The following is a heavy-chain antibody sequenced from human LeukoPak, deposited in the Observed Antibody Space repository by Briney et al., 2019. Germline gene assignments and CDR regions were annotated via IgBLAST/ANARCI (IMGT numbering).Heavy chain of an antibody. J-gene: IGHJ3*02. CDR1: GFTFDDYA. V-gene: IGHV3-43*02. D-gene: IGHD6-13*01. CDR2: ISGDGGST. Sequence: GGSLRLSCAASGFTFDDYAMHWARQAPGKGLEWVSLISGDGGSTYYADSVKGRFTISRDNSKNSPYLQMNSLRTEDTALYYCAKDPSSSRPSDAFDIWGQGTMVTVSS. CDR3: AKDPSSSRPSDAFDI.